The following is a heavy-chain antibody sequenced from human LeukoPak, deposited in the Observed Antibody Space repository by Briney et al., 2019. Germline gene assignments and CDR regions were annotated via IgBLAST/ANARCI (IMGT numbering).Heavy chain of an antibody. V-gene: IGHV1-2*02. CDR3: ARHPYSGSYHFDY. Sequence: ASVKGSCKASGYIFTGYYMHWVRQAPGHGLEWMGWINPNSGGTNSAQKFQGRVTMTRDTSISTAYMELSRLTSDDTAVYYCARHPYSGSYHFDYWGQGTLVTVSS. CDR2: INPNSGGT. CDR1: GYIFTGYY. J-gene: IGHJ4*02. D-gene: IGHD1-26*01.